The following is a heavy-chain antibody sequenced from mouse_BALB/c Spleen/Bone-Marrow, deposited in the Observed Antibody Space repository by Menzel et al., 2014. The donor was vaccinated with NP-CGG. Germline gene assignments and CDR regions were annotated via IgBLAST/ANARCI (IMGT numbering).Heavy chain of an antibody. CDR2: INPYNDGI. V-gene: IGHV1-14*01. J-gene: IGHJ1*01. Sequence: EVQLQQSGPELVKHGASEQMSCKASGNTCTSYVMLWVKQKPGQGLEWIGKINPYNDGINYNETFKAKSTPTSDKSSRRTHMQLSSLPAEDPAIYEGAGGELLHGYRYCDVWGAGTPVTIYS. CDR1: GNTCTSYV. D-gene: IGHD2-12*01. CDR3: AGGELLHGYRYCDV.